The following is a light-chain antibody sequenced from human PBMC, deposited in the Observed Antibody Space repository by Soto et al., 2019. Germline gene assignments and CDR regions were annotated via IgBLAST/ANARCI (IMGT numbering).Light chain of an antibody. CDR3: KQYNEKGP. CDR2: KAS. V-gene: IGKV1-5*03. CDR1: QSISSW. Sequence: DIQMTQSPSTPSASVGDRVTITCRASQSISSWLAWYQQKPGKAPNLLIYKASSLQSGVPSRFSGSGSGTEFTLTSSSLQLDDCEIYYCKQYNEKGPFAKGPKV. J-gene: IGKJ1*01.